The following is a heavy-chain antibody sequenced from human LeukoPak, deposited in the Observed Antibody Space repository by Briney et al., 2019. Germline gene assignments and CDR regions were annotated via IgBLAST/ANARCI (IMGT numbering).Heavy chain of an antibody. V-gene: IGHV1-2*02. CDR3: ARDYRYYGSSGYYPY. CDR2: INPNSGGT. J-gene: IGHJ4*02. D-gene: IGHD3-22*01. Sequence: ASVKVFCKASGYTFTGYYVHWVRQAPGQGLEWMGWINPNSGGTNYAQKFQGRVTMTRDTSISTVYMELSRLRSDDTAVYYCARDYRYYGSSGYYPYWGQGILVTVSS. CDR1: GYTFTGYY.